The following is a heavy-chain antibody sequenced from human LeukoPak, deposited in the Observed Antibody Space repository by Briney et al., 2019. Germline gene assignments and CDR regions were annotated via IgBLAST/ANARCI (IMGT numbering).Heavy chain of an antibody. CDR3: ARGHYEMGV. V-gene: IGHV3-11*01. J-gene: IGHJ6*02. CDR1: GFTFSDYY. CDR2: IAHSGNGM. Sequence: GGSLRLSCAPSGFTFSDYYMTWIRQAPGKGLEWVSHIAHSGNGMWYADAVKGRFTISRDNAKNLLFLQMDSLRADDTAVYYCARGHYEMGVWGQGTTVIVSS.